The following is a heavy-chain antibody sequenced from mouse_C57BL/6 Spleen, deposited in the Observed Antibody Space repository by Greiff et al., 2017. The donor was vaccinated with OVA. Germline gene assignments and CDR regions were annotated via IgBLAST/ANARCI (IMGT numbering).Heavy chain of an antibody. CDR2: IDPSDSYT. J-gene: IGHJ1*03. CDR3: ARGGSTTVVTSKYFDD. V-gene: IGHV1-69*01. D-gene: IGHD1-1*01. Sequence: VQLQQSGAELVMPGASVKLSCKASGYTFTSYWMHWVKQRPGQGLEWIGEIDPSDSYTNYNQKFKGKSTLTVDKSSSTAYMQLSSLTSEDSAVYYCARGGSTTVVTSKYFDDWGTGTTVTVSS. CDR1: GYTFTSYW.